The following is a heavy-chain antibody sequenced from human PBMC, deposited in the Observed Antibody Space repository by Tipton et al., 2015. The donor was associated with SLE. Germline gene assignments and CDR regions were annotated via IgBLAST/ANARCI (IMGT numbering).Heavy chain of an antibody. CDR1: GDSISSSSYY. D-gene: IGHD3-3*01. J-gene: IGHJ4*02. V-gene: IGHV4-31*03. Sequence: TLSLTCIVSGDSISSSSYYWSWIRQHPGQGLQWIGYIHYTGTTYYNPSLQSRVTISVDTSASQFYLHLNSVTAADTAVYYCARDPYDSWSDYQATFDYWGQGTLVTVSP. CDR2: IHYTGTT. CDR3: ARDPYDSWSDYQATFDY.